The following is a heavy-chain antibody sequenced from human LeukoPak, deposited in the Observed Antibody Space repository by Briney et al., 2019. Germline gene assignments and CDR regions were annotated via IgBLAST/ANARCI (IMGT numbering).Heavy chain of an antibody. CDR3: ARGYYAGSGYFDY. D-gene: IGHD3-22*01. CDR1: GGTFSSYA. CDR2: IIPILGIA. V-gene: IGHV1-69*04. Sequence: SVTVSCKASGGTFSSYAISWVRQAPGQGLEWMGRIIPILGIANYAQKFQGRVTITADKSTSTAYMELSSLRSEDTAVYYCARGYYAGSGYFDYWGQGTLVTVSS. J-gene: IGHJ4*02.